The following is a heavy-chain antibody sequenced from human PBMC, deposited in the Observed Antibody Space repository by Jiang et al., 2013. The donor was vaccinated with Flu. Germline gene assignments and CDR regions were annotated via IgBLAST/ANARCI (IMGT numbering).Heavy chain of an antibody. CDR2: INHSGST. CDR1: GGSFSGYY. D-gene: IGHD3-22*01. CDR3: ARLYDSSGYFLDY. J-gene: IGHJ4*02. Sequence: LLKPSETLSLTCAVYGGSFSGYYWSWIRQPPGKGLEWIGEINHSGSTNYNPSLKSRVTISVDTSKNQFSLKLSSVTAADTAVYYCARLYDSSGYFLDYWGQGTLVTVSS. V-gene: IGHV4-34*01.